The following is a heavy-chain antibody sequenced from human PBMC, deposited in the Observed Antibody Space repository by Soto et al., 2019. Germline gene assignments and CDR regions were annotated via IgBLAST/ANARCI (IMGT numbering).Heavy chain of an antibody. CDR3: ARGGRSNTYYYDSSGQGGMDV. V-gene: IGHV1-2*04. J-gene: IGHJ6*02. CDR2: INPNSGGT. CDR1: GYTVTGYY. D-gene: IGHD3-22*01. Sequence: ASVEVSCKXSGYTVTGYYMHWVRQDPGQGLEWMGWINPNSGGTNYAQKFQGWITMTRDTSISTAYMELSRLRSDDTAVYYCARGGRSNTYYYDSSGQGGMDVWGQGTTVTVSS.